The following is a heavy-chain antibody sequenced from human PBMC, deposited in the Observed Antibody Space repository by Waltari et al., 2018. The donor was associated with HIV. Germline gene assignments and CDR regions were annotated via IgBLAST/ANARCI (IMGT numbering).Heavy chain of an antibody. J-gene: IGHJ5*02. CDR2: ISYDGSNK. CDR1: GFSFSTYG. V-gene: IGHV3-30*18. Sequence: QVKLVESGGGVVQPGRSLRPSCAACGFSFSTYGMPWVRQAPGKGREWVAVISYDGSNKYYADSVKGRFTISRDNSKNTLYLQMNSLRAEDTAVYYCAKDYFVVVTAAGPFDPWGQGTLVTVSS. D-gene: IGHD2-21*02. CDR3: AKDYFVVVTAAGPFDP.